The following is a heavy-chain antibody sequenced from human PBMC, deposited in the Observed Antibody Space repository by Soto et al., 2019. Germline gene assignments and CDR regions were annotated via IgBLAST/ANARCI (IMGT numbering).Heavy chain of an antibody. CDR3: ASSPTENFSGGSCYSFDY. Sequence: SETLSLTCAVSSGSISSSNWWSWVRQPPGKGLEWIGEIYHSGSTNYNPSLKSGVTISVDKSKNQFSLKLSSVTAADTAVYYCASSPTENFSGGSCYSFDYWGQGTLVTVSS. V-gene: IGHV4-4*02. CDR2: IYHSGST. CDR1: SGSISSSNW. J-gene: IGHJ4*02. D-gene: IGHD2-15*01.